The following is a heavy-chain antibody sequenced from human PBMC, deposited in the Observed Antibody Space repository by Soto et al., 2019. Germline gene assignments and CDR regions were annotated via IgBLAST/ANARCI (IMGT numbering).Heavy chain of an antibody. D-gene: IGHD4-4*01. Sequence: GSLRLSCAASGFTFTNYAMTWVRQAPGKGLEWVSISSGSGSGGSTNYADSVKGRFTISRDNSKNTLYLQMNSPRVEDTAVYYCAKDRDDYRNYVFDYWGQGTLVTVSS. CDR1: GFTFTNYA. V-gene: IGHV3-23*01. J-gene: IGHJ4*02. CDR3: AKDRDDYRNYVFDY. CDR2: SSGSGSGGST.